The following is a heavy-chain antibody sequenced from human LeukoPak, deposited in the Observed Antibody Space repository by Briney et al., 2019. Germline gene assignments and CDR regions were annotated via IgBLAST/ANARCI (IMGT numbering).Heavy chain of an antibody. CDR2: ISSSSSYI. CDR1: GFTFSSYA. V-gene: IGHV3-21*01. CDR3: AREGDSSGFDDY. D-gene: IGHD3-22*01. Sequence: GGSLRLSCAASGFTFSSYAMSWVRQAPGKGLEWVSAISSSSSYIYYADSVKGRFTISRDNAKNSLYLQMNSLRAEDTAVYYCAREGDSSGFDDYWGQGTLVTVSS. J-gene: IGHJ4*02.